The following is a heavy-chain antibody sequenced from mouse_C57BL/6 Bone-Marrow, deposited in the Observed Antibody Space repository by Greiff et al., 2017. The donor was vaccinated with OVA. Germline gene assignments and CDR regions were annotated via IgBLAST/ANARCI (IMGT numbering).Heavy chain of an antibody. CDR1: GFTFSSYG. CDR2: ISSGGSYT. J-gene: IGHJ4*01. V-gene: IGHV5-6*01. Sequence: EVKLVESGGDLVKPGGSLKLSCAASGFTFSSYGMSWVRPTPDKRLEWVATISSGGSYTYYPDSVKGRFTISRDNAKNTLYLQMSSLKSEDTAMYYWARQEAGPYYYAMDYWGQGTSVTVSS. CDR3: ARQEAGPYYYAMDY.